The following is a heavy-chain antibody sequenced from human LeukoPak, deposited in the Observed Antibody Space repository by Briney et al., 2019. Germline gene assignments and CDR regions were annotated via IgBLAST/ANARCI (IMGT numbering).Heavy chain of an antibody. V-gene: IGHV3-7*01. J-gene: IGHJ4*02. CDR2: TKPDGSAE. Sequence: GGSLRLSCAALGFSFRNYWMGWVRQAPGKGLEWVANTKPDGSAEYYADSVRGRFTAPRDNANNLLYLQMNRLRAEDTAVYYCARDGGLHTNFDYWGQGTLLTVSS. CDR3: ARDGGLHTNFDY. D-gene: IGHD2-15*01. CDR1: GFSFRNYW.